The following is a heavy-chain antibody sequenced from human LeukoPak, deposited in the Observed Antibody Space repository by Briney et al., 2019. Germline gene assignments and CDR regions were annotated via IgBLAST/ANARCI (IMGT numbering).Heavy chain of an antibody. D-gene: IGHD3-22*01. CDR2: IKQDGSDK. J-gene: IGHJ4*02. V-gene: IGHV3-7*01. Sequence: GGSLRLSCAASGFTFSSYWMSWVRQAPGKGLEWVANIKQDGSDKYYVDSVKGRFTISRDNAKNSLYLQMNSLRAEDTAVYYCARDLSFYGSSGSFDYWGQGTLVTVSS. CDR3: ARDLSFYGSSGSFDY. CDR1: GFTFSSYW.